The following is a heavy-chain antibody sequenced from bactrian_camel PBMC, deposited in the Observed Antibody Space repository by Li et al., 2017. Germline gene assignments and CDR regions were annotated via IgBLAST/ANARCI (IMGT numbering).Heavy chain of an antibody. V-gene: IGHV3S53*01. Sequence: QLVESGGGSVQAGGSLRLSCVASGWTRCRYDMSWHRQAPGKEREFVSSIDSFGRTSYADSVKGRFTVSQDNANKTVYLQMNSLKPEDTAMYYCKADPFARSGCRDHWGQGTQVTVS. CDR2: IDSFGRT. CDR3: KADPFARSGCRDH. CDR1: GWTRCRYD. D-gene: IGHD6*01. J-gene: IGHJ4*01.